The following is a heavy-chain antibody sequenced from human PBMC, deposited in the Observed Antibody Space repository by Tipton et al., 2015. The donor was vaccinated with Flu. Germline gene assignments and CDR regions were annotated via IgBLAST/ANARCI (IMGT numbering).Heavy chain of an antibody. CDR1: GFTFSTYW. J-gene: IGHJ4*02. CDR2: IKSGSDGGTT. V-gene: IGHV3-15*01. D-gene: IGHD3-10*01. Sequence: VQLVQSGGGVVQPGRSLRLSCAASGFTFSTYWMNWVRQAPGKGLEWVGRIKSGSDGGTTDYTAPVKGRFTISRDDSKNTVFLQMNSLKTEDTGVYYCTTRQILWFEESPLDFWGQGTLVTVSS. CDR3: TTRQILWFEESPLDF.